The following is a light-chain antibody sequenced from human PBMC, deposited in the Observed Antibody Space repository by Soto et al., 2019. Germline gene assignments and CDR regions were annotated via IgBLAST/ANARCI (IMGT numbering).Light chain of an antibody. CDR3: QQYVSSPRT. CDR1: QTITNGG. J-gene: IGKJ1*01. CDR2: GAS. Sequence: DIVLTQSPGTLSLSPGERATLSCRASQTITNGGLAWLQQKPGQAPRLLIYGASTRATGNPDRFSGSGSGTDFTLTISGLEPADFAVYYCQQYVSSPRTFGQGTKVEI. V-gene: IGKV3-20*01.